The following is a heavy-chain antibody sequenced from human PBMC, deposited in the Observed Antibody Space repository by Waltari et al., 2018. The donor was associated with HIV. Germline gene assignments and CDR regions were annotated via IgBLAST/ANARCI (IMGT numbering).Heavy chain of an antibody. Sequence: EVQLVESGGGLVQPGGSLRLSCAASGFTFSNFWMSWVRQAPGKGLEWLANIRQEGSRKYYVDSVKGRFTNSRDNAKNSLYLKMNSLRAEDTAVYYCASPSIRAGMDVWGQGTTVTVSS. CDR2: IRQEGSRK. CDR1: GFTFSNFW. D-gene: IGHD2-2*02. J-gene: IGHJ6*02. V-gene: IGHV3-7*01. CDR3: ASPSIRAGMDV.